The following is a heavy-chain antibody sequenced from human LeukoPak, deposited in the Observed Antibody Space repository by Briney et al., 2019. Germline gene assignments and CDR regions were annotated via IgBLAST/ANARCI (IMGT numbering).Heavy chain of an antibody. CDR2: INLRGST. CDR1: GGSFNDYY. V-gene: IGHV4-34*01. Sequence: SETLSLTCAVYGGSFNDYYWNWIRQPPGKGLEWIGEINLRGSTTYNPSLKSRVTISLDESKNQFSLKLSSVTAADTAVYYCAREQRILGRYYYYYYMDVWGKGTTVTISS. CDR3: AREQRILGRYYYYYYMDV. J-gene: IGHJ6*03. D-gene: IGHD1/OR15-1a*01.